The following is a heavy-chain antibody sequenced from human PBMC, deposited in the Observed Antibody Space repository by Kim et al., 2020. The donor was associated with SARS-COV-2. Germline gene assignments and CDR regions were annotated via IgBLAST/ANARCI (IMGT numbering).Heavy chain of an antibody. CDR2: ISAYNGNT. V-gene: IGHV1-18*01. CDR3: VKGLGSSWYDRNDAFDI. J-gene: IGHJ3*02. D-gene: IGHD6-13*01. CDR1: GYTFTSYG. Sequence: ASVKVSCEASGYTFTSYGISWVRQAPGQGLEWMGWISAYNGNTNYAQKLQGRVTLTTDTSTSTAYMELRSLRSDDTAVYYCVKGLGSSWYDRNDAFDIWGQGTMVTVSS.